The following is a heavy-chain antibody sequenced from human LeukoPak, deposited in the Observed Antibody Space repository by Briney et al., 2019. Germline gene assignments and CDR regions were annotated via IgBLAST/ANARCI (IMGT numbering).Heavy chain of an antibody. CDR1: GYTFTTYA. J-gene: IGHJ5*02. CDR2: INGDNGDT. CDR3: ARAPYDILTGYSLNWFDP. D-gene: IGHD3-9*01. Sequence: ASVKVSCTASGYTFTTYAMHWVRQAPGQRLEWMGLINGDNGDTKYSQKFQGRVTITRDTSAYTAYMELRSLSSADTAVYFCARAPYDILTGYSLNWFDPWGQGTLVTVSS. V-gene: IGHV1-3*01.